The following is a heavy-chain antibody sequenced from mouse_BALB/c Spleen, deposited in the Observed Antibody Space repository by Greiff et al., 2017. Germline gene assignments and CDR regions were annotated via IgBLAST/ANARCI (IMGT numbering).Heavy chain of an antibody. V-gene: IGHV3-2*02. D-gene: IGHD1-1*01. CDR2: ISYSGST. J-gene: IGHJ3*01. Sequence: EVKVEESGPGLVKPSQSLSLTCTVTGYSITSDYAWNWIRQFPGNKLEWMGYISYSGSTSYNPSLKSRISITRDTSKNQFFLQLNSVTTEDTATYYCARSEGYYYGSSYWFAYWGQGTLVTVSA. CDR3: ARSEGYYYGSSYWFAY. CDR1: GYSITSDYA.